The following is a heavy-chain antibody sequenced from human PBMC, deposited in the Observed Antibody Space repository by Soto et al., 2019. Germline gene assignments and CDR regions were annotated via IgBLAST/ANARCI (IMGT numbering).Heavy chain of an antibody. CDR2: VSGSASST. J-gene: IGHJ6*03. CDR1: GFTFSSYA. V-gene: IGHV3-23*01. Sequence: EVQLLESGGGLVQTGGSLRLSCAASGFTFSSYAMSWVRQAPGKGLEWVSGVSGSASSTYYADSVKGRFTISRDNSEKTLFLQMNSLRAEDTAGYYCARVASTVKLCYYMDVWGKGTTVTVSS. CDR3: ARVASTVKLCYYMDV. D-gene: IGHD4-17*01.